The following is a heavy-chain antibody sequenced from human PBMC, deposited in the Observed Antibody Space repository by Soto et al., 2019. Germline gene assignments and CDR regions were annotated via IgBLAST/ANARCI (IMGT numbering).Heavy chain of an antibody. J-gene: IGHJ5*02. CDR1: GGTFSSYA. CDR3: ARVLLTPSTHLDR. CDR2: IIPIFGTA. D-gene: IGHD2-15*01. Sequence: ASVKVSCKASGGTFSSYAISWVRQAPGQGLEWMGGIIPIFGTANYAQKFQGRVTITADESTSTAYMELSSLRSEDTAIYYCARVLLTPSTHLDRWGQGTLVTVSS. V-gene: IGHV1-69*13.